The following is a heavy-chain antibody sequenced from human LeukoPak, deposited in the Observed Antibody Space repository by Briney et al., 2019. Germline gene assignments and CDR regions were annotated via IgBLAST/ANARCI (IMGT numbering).Heavy chain of an antibody. CDR3: ARDMTYYYDSSGYYYLSS. CDR1: GYTFTSYY. V-gene: IGHV1-46*01. J-gene: IGHJ5*02. D-gene: IGHD3-22*01. Sequence: ASVKVSCTASGYTFTSYYMHWVRQAPGQGLEWMGIINPSGGSTSYAQKFQGRVTMTRDMSTSTVYMELSSLRSEDTAVYYCARDMTYYYDSSGYYYLSSWGQGTLVTVSS. CDR2: INPSGGST.